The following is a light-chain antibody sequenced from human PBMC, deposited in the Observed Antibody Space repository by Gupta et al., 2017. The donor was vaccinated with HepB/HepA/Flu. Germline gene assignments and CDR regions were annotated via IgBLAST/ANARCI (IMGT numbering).Light chain of an antibody. CDR1: RSDVGGYNY. Sequence: QPALTQPASVSGSPGQSITISCTGTRSDVGGYNYVSWYQHQPGKAPKLMIYDVTNRPSGISHGFSGSKSGNTASLTITGLQAEDEADYDCVSYTNSNSVEVVFGGGTKLTVL. J-gene: IGLJ2*01. V-gene: IGLV2-14*03. CDR3: VSYTNSNSVEVV. CDR2: DVT.